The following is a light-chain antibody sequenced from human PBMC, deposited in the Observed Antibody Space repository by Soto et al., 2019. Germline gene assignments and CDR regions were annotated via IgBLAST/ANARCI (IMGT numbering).Light chain of an antibody. CDR2: DVS. J-gene: IGLJ2*01. CDR3: CSYAGSYTVI. CDR1: SSDVGFYNY. V-gene: IGLV2-11*01. Sequence: QSALTQPRSVSGSPGQSVTISCTGTSSDVGFYNYVSWYRQHPGKAPKVMIYDVSKRPSGVPDRFSGSKSGNTASLTISGLQAEDEADYYCCSYAGSYTVIFGGGTKLTVL.